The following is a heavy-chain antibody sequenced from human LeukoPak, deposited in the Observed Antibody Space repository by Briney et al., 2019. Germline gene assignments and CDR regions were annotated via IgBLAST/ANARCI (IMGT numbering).Heavy chain of an antibody. CDR3: ARDATVTLDYFDY. CDR1: GFTFSSYA. Sequence: GGSLRLSCAASGFTFSSYAMHWVRQAPGKGLEWVAVISYDGSNKYYADSVKGRFTISRDNSKNTLYLQMNSLRAEDTAVYYCARDATVTLDYFDYWGQGTLVTVSP. J-gene: IGHJ4*02. CDR2: ISYDGSNK. D-gene: IGHD4-17*01. V-gene: IGHV3-30-3*01.